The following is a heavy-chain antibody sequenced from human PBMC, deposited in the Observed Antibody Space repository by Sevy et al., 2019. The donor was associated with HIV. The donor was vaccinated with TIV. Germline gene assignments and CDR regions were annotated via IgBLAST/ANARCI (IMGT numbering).Heavy chain of an antibody. J-gene: IGHJ4*02. D-gene: IGHD3-9*01. CDR2: ISGSGGST. Sequence: GGSLRLSCAASGFTFSSYAMSWVRQAPGKGLEWVSAISGSGGSTYYADSVKGRFTNSRDNSKNTRYLQMNSLRAEGTAVYYCAKVSDWGYYFDYWGQGTLVTVSS. CDR1: GFTFSSYA. V-gene: IGHV3-23*01. CDR3: AKVSDWGYYFDY.